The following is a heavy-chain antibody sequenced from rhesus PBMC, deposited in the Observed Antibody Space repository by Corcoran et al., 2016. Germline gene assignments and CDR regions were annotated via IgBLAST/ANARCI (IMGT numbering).Heavy chain of an antibody. CDR3: ARQRTAAAGHDY. CDR1: GGSISGGYG. CDR2: IFGSIGGT. J-gene: IGHJ4*01. Sequence: QVQLQESGPGLVKPSETLSLTCAVSGGSISGGYGWSWIRQPPGKGLGWIGHIFGSIGGTYYNHSLKSRVTISRDTSKNQFSLKLSSGAAADTAVYYCARQRTAAAGHDYWGQGVLITVSS. D-gene: IGHD6-25*01. V-gene: IGHV4S7*01.